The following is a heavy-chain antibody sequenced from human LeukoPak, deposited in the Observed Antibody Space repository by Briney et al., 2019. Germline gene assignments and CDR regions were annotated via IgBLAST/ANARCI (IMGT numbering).Heavy chain of an antibody. V-gene: IGHV3-23*01. CDR2: ISGSGGST. D-gene: IGHD6-19*01. CDR3: AKDLAVAGTGPQDY. Sequence: GGSLRLSCAASGFTFSSYAMSWVRQAPGKGLEWVSAISGSGGSTYYADSVKGRFTISRDNSKNTLYLQMNSLRAEDTAVYYCAKDLAVAGTGPQDYWGQGTLVTVSS. CDR1: GFTFSSYA. J-gene: IGHJ4*02.